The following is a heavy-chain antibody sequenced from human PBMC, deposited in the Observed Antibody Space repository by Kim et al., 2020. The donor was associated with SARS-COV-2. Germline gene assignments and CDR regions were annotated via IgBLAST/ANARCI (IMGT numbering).Heavy chain of an antibody. D-gene: IGHD2-2*01. CDR1: GYTFTSYA. CDR3: ARDGSLGYCSSTSSFNWFDP. CDR2: INTNTGNP. V-gene: IGHV7-4-1*02. Sequence: ASVKVSCKASGYTFTSYAMNWVRQAPGQGLEWMGWINTNTGNPTYAQGFTGRFVFSLDTSVSTAYLQISSLKAEDTAVYYCARDGSLGYCSSTSSFNWFDPWGQGTLVTVSS. J-gene: IGHJ5*02.